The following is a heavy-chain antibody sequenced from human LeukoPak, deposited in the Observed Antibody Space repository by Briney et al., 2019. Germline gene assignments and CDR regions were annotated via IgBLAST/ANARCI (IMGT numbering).Heavy chain of an antibody. V-gene: IGHV3-7*01. Sequence: GGSLRLSCSASGFTFSNYWMSWVCQAPGKGLEWVANIKQDESEKYYVDSVKGRFTISRDNAKSSLYLQMNSLRAEDTAVYYCARALDSSSSRYQAFEEWGQGTPVTVSS. D-gene: IGHD2-2*01. CDR1: GFTFSNYW. CDR3: ARALDSSSSRYQAFEE. CDR2: IKQDESEK. J-gene: IGHJ4*02.